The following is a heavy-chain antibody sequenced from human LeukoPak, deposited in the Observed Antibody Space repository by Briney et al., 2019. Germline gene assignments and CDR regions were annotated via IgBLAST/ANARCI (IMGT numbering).Heavy chain of an antibody. J-gene: IGHJ4*02. CDR2: ISGSGSTT. Sequence: PGGSLRLSCAASGFTFSSYAMNWVRQAPGKGLEWVSAISGSGSTTYYADSVKGRFTISRGNAKNSLYLQMNSLRAEDAAVYFCAKAPVTSCRGAYCYPFDSWGQGTLVTVSS. CDR3: AKAPVTSCRGAYCYPFDS. CDR1: GFTFSSYA. V-gene: IGHV3-23*01. D-gene: IGHD2-21*01.